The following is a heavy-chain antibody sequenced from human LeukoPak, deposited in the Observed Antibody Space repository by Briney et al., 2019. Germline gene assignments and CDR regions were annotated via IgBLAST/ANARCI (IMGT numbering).Heavy chain of an antibody. Sequence: GGSLRLSCAASGFTFSGYWMHWVRQAPGKGLEWVSRINEDASIITYVDSVKGRFIISRDNTRNSLYLQMNSLRVEDTAVYYCVNLGYSDGGQGTLVTVSS. CDR2: INEDASII. CDR1: GFTFSGYW. V-gene: IGHV3-74*01. D-gene: IGHD5-12*01. J-gene: IGHJ4*02. CDR3: VNLGYSD.